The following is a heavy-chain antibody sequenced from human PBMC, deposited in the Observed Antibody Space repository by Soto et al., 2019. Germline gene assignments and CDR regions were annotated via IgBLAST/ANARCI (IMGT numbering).Heavy chain of an antibody. J-gene: IGHJ4*02. CDR3: TRGGCISESYYCFDY. D-gene: IGHD1-26*01. CDR1: GFTFSSYC. Sequence: LRLSCAASGFTFSSYCMSWVRQAPGKGLEWVANIKQDGSEKYYVDSVKGRFTISRDNAENSLYLQMNSLRAEDTAVYYCTRGGCISESYYCFDYWGQGTLVTVSS. CDR2: IKQDGSEK. V-gene: IGHV3-7*01.